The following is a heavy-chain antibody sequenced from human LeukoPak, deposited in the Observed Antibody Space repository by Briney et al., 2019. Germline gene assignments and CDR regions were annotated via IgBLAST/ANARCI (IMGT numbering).Heavy chain of an antibody. D-gene: IGHD3-22*01. CDR1: GYTFTSYG. V-gene: IGHV1-18*01. Sequence: ASVKVSCKAPGYTFTSYGISWVRQAPGQGLEWMGWISAYNGNTNYAQKLQGRVTMTTDTSTSTAYMELRSLRSDDTAVYYCARVISQYDSSGIFDYWGQGTLVTVSS. J-gene: IGHJ4*02. CDR2: ISAYNGNT. CDR3: ARVISQYDSSGIFDY.